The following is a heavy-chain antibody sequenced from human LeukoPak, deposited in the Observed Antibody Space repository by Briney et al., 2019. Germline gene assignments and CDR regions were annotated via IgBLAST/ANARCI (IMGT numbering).Heavy chain of an antibody. V-gene: IGHV3-48*04. Sequence: GGSLRLSCAASGFTFSSYSMNWVRQAPGKGLEWVSYISSSSSTMYYADSAKGRFTISRDNAKNSLYLQMNSLRAEDTAVYYCARGATHYDILTGYLDAFDIWGQGTMVTVSS. CDR1: GFTFSSYS. J-gene: IGHJ3*02. D-gene: IGHD3-9*01. CDR2: ISSSSSTM. CDR3: ARGATHYDILTGYLDAFDI.